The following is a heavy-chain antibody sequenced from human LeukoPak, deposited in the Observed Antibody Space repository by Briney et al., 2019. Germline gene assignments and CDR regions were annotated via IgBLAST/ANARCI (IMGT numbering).Heavy chain of an antibody. J-gene: IGHJ4*02. CDR1: GFTFSSYG. CDR2: ISYDGSNK. D-gene: IGHD2-15*01. Sequence: PGRSLRLSCAASGFTFSSYGMHWVRQAPGKGLEWVAVISYDGSNKYYADSVKGRFTISRDNSKNTLYLQMNSLRAEDTAVYYCARVVGSNSDYWGQGTLVTVSS. CDR3: ARVVGSNSDY. V-gene: IGHV3-30*03.